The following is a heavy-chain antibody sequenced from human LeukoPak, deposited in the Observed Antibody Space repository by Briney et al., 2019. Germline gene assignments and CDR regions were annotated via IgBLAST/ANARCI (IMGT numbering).Heavy chain of an antibody. CDR3: ASGYSSGWAFDY. Sequence: SETLSLTCTVSGVSISSSNSYWGWIRQPPGKGLEWIGSIYYSGNTYYNASLKSQVSISIDTSKNQFSLRLTSVTAADTAVYYCASGYSSGWAFDYWGQGTLVTVSS. J-gene: IGHJ4*02. CDR2: IYYSGNT. V-gene: IGHV4-39*01. CDR1: GVSISSSNSY. D-gene: IGHD6-19*01.